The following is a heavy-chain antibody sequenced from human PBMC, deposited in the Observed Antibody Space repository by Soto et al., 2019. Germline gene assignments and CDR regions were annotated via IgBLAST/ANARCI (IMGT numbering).Heavy chain of an antibody. J-gene: IGHJ6*02. CDR2: ISPIFGTT. D-gene: IGHD5-18*01. Sequence: SVKVSCKASGGTFSSYAISWVRQAPGQGLEWMGGISPIFGTTNYAQKLQGRVTITADESTSTPYMELVSLRSDDTAVYYFSSLNVDTATGPLLYDNAMEVWGQGTTGNVSS. V-gene: IGHV1-69*13. CDR3: SSLNVDTATGPLLYDNAMEV. CDR1: GGTFSSYA.